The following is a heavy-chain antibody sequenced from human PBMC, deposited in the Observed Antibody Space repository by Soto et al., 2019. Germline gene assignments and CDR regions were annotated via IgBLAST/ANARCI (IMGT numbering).Heavy chain of an antibody. CDR2: IKQDESEK. D-gene: IGHD1-26*01. Sequence: EVQLVESGGGLVQPGGSLRLSCAASGFTFSDYWLGWVRQAPGKGLGWGANIKQDESEKNYVDSVKGRFTISRDNAKNSLYLQMNSLTGEDTALYFCARDKFSGTYYVRGVTYYFDFWGPGTLVTVSS. CDR1: GFTFSDYW. CDR3: ARDKFSGTYYVRGVTYYFDF. J-gene: IGHJ4*02. V-gene: IGHV3-7*03.